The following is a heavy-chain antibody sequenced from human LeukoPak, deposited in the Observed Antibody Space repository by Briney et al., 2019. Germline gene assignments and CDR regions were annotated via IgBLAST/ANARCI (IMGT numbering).Heavy chain of an antibody. CDR3: ARFSKITWGDWGDAFDV. V-gene: IGHV4-34*01. Sequence: SETLSLMCSVYGGSFSDYFWGRIRQPPGKGLEWIGEIDDGGNTNYNPSLMSRVIVAMEKSKKQFSLVMRSVTAADTAVYYCARFSKITWGDWGDAFDVWGQGATVIVSS. CDR1: GGSFSDYF. CDR2: IDDGGNT. J-gene: IGHJ3*01. D-gene: IGHD2-21*02.